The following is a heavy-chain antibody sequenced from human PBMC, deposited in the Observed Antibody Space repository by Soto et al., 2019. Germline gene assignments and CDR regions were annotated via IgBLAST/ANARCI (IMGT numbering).Heavy chain of an antibody. J-gene: IGHJ6*02. Sequence: TLSLTCSVSGGSINNNYYYWGWVRQPPGKGLEWIGSVSFTGTTYYSPSLKSRVTTSIDTSRNQFSLKLTSVTAADTAVYYCARQGFGALHGLVDVWGQGTTVTVSS. CDR1: GGSINNNYYY. CDR2: VSFTGTT. D-gene: IGHD3-10*01. CDR3: ARQGFGALHGLVDV. V-gene: IGHV4-39*01.